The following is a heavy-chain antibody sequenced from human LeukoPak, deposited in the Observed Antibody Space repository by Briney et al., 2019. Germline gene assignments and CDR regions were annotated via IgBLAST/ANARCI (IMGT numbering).Heavy chain of an antibody. CDR3: ARPLEGYFDWWPFDY. D-gene: IGHD3-9*01. Sequence: GGSLRLSCAASGFTFSSYAMHCVRQAPGKGLEWVAVISYDGSNKYYADSVKGRFTISRDNSKNTLYLQMNSLRAEDTAVYYCARPLEGYFDWWPFDYWGQGTLVTVSS. CDR2: ISYDGSNK. J-gene: IGHJ4*02. CDR1: GFTFSSYA. V-gene: IGHV3-30-3*01.